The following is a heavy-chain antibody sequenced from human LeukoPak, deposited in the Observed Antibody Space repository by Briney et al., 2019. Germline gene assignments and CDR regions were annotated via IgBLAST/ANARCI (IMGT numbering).Heavy chain of an antibody. CDR1: GDPITTTNW. D-gene: IGHD1-26*01. CDR2: IYHSGST. J-gene: IGHJ4*02. Sequence: PSGTLSLTCAVSGDPITTTNWWSWVRQPPGKGLEWIGEIYHSGSTNYNPSLKSRVTISVDTSKNQFSLKLSSVTAADTAVYYCARSRGSGTYCFHYWGQGTLVTVSS. V-gene: IGHV4-4*02. CDR3: ARSRGSGTYCFHY.